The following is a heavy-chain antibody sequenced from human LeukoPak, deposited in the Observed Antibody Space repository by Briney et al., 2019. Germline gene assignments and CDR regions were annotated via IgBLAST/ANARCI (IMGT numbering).Heavy chain of an antibody. V-gene: IGHV4-30-2*01. CDR2: IYHSGST. J-gene: IGHJ4*02. CDR1: GGSISSGCYY. D-gene: IGHD1-14*01. CDR3: ARGDGIYFDY. Sequence: SETLSLTCTVSGGSISSGCYYWSWIRQPPGKGLEWIGYIYHSGSTYYNPSLKSRVTISVDRSKNQFSLKLSSVTAADTAVYYCARGDGIYFDYWGQGTLVTVSS.